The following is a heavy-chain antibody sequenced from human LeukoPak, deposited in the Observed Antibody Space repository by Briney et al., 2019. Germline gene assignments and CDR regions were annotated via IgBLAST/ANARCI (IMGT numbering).Heavy chain of an antibody. D-gene: IGHD1-14*01. CDR3: ARHYGTYYYGMDV. Sequence: PSETLSLTCTVSGGSISSYYWSWIRQPPGKGLEWIGYIYYSGSANYNPSLKSRVTISVDTSKNQFSLKLSSVTAADTAVYYCARHYGTYYYGMDVWGQGTTVTVSS. CDR1: GGSISSYY. V-gene: IGHV4-59*08. CDR2: IYYSGSA. J-gene: IGHJ6*02.